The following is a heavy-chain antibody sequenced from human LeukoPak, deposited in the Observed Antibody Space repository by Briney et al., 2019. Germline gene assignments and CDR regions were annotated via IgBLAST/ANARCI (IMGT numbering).Heavy chain of an antibody. Sequence: GGSLRLSCTASGFTFSTYGMHWVRQAPGKGLEWVTLISYDGSTKYYSDSVKGRFTLSRDNSKNTLYLQMNSLRAEDTALYYCARSVEYYYVSGSSETPFSFDYWGQGTLVTVSS. CDR2: ISYDGSTK. J-gene: IGHJ4*02. D-gene: IGHD3-10*01. V-gene: IGHV3-30*03. CDR1: GFTFSTYG. CDR3: ARSVEYYYVSGSSETPFSFDY.